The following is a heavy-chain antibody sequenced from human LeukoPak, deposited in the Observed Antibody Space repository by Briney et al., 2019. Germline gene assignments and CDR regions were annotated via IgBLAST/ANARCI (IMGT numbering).Heavy chain of an antibody. D-gene: IGHD5-24*01. V-gene: IGHV3-23*01. CDR2: ISGSGGRT. CDR3: AKDPRVGSRVATPCH. CDR1: GFTFSNYA. J-gene: IGHJ4*02. Sequence: GGSLRLSCAVSGFTFSNYALSWVRLAPGKGLGLVSAISGSGGRTYYADSVKGRFTISSDNSKSTLFLQMNSLRAEDTAVYYCAKDPRVGSRVATPCHWGQGTLVTVSS.